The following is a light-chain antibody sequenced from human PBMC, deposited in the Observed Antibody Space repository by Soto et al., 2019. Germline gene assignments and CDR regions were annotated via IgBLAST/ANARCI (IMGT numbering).Light chain of an antibody. Sequence: QSALTQPASVSGSPGQSITISCSGTSSDVGTYNLVSWYQQYPGKAPRLMIYEVTKRPSGVSNRFSGSKSGNTASLTISGLQPEGEADYYCCSYAGSSSSIFGTGTKLTVL. CDR3: CSYAGSSSSI. CDR1: SSDVGTYNL. CDR2: EVT. J-gene: IGLJ1*01. V-gene: IGLV2-23*02.